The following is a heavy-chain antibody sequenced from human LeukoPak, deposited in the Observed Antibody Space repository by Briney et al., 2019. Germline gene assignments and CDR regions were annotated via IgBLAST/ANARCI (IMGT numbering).Heavy chain of an antibody. J-gene: IGHJ4*02. D-gene: IGHD2-2*01. Sequence: GGSLRLSCAASGFTFSDYYMSWIRQAPGKGLEWVSYISSSGSTIDYADSVKGRFTISRDNAKNSLYLQLKSLRAEDTAVYYCARSIPAGNRRWGQGTLVTVSS. V-gene: IGHV3-11*01. CDR2: ISSSGSTI. CDR1: GFTFSDYY. CDR3: ARSIPAGNRR.